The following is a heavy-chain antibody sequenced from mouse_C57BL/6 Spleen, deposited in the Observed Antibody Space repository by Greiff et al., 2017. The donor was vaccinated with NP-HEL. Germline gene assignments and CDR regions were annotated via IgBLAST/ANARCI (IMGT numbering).Heavy chain of an antibody. V-gene: IGHV1-18*01. Sequence: VQLKQSGPELVKPGASVKIPCKASGYTFTDYNMDWVKQSHGKSLEWIGDINPNNGGTIYNQKFKGKATLTVDKSSSTAYMELRSLTSEDTAVYYCARSITTVVAFDYWGQGTTLTVSS. D-gene: IGHD1-1*01. J-gene: IGHJ2*01. CDR1: GYTFTDYN. CDR3: ARSITTVVAFDY. CDR2: INPNNGGT.